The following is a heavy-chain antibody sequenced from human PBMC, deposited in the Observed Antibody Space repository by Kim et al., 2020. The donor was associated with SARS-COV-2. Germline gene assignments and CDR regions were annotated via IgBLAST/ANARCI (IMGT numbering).Heavy chain of an antibody. CDR1: GGSISSGSYY. CDR2: IYTSGST. CDR3: ARYCSSTSCYGYYYGMDV. J-gene: IGHJ6*02. D-gene: IGHD2-2*01. V-gene: IGHV4-61*02. Sequence: SETLSLTCTVSGGSISSGSYYWSWIRQPAGKGLEWIGRIYTSGSTNYNPSLKSRVTISVDTSKNQFSLKLSSVTPADTAVYYCARYCSSTSCYGYYYGMDVWGQGTTVTVSS.